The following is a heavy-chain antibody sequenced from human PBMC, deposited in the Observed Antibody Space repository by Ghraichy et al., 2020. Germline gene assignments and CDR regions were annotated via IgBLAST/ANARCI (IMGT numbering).Heavy chain of an antibody. CDR3: ARSQSPSGYYPLNWFDP. V-gene: IGHV4-59*01. Sequence: SETLSLTCTVSGGSISSYYWSWIRQPPGKGLEWIGYIYYSGSTNYNPSLKSRVTISVDTSKNQFSLKLSSVTAADTAVYYCARSQSPSGYYPLNWFDPWGQGTLVTVSS. J-gene: IGHJ5*02. CDR1: GGSISSYY. D-gene: IGHD3-22*01. CDR2: IYYSGST.